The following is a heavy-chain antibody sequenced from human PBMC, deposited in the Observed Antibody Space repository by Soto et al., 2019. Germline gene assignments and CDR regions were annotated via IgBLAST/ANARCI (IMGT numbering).Heavy chain of an antibody. D-gene: IGHD2-15*01. CDR2: IRTKAYDETT. V-gene: IGHV3-49*04. J-gene: IGHJ6*02. CDR1: GFIFGDYA. Sequence: GGSLRLSCTGSGFIFGDYALSWVRQAPGKGLEWVGFIRTKAYDETTEYAASVKGRFIISRDDSKSIASLQMNSLKTEDTAVYYCSRDWGRRGNVVSYGMDVWGQGTTVTVSS. CDR3: SRDWGRRGNVVSYGMDV.